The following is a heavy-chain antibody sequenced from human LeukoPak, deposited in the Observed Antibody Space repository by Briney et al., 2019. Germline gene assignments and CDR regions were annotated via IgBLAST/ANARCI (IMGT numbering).Heavy chain of an antibody. Sequence: ASVKVSCKASGYTFTSYDINWVRQATGQGLEWMGWMNPNSGNTGYAQKFQGRVTMTRNTSISTAYMELSSLRSEDTAVYYCARDLGYCSGGSCYHNWFDPWGQGTLVTVSS. J-gene: IGHJ5*02. D-gene: IGHD2-15*01. CDR3: ARDLGYCSGGSCYHNWFDP. CDR2: MNPNSGNT. CDR1: GYTFTSYD. V-gene: IGHV1-8*01.